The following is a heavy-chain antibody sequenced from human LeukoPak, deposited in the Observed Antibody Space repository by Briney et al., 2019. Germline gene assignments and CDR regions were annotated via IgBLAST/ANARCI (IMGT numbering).Heavy chain of an antibody. CDR2: INPNSGGT. J-gene: IGHJ6*03. Sequence: GASVKVSCNASGYTFTGYYMHWVRQAPGQGLEWMGWINPNSGGTNYAQKFQGRVTMTRDTSISTAYMELSRLRSDDTAVYYCARDPTQLWLQSYYYYYMDVWGKGTTVTVSS. V-gene: IGHV1-2*02. CDR3: ARDPTQLWLQSYYYYYMDV. D-gene: IGHD5-18*01. CDR1: GYTFTGYY.